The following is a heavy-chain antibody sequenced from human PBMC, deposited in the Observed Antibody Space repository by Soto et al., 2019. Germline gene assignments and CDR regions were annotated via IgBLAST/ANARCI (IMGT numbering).Heavy chain of an antibody. Sequence: QVQLVESGGGVVQPGGSLRPSCAASGVTLGRHGMHWVRQAPGKGLEWVAVVGSDGRRDSYTASVKGRFTISRHSGQNTLYLQMNRLRAEETAVYYCARDDDSGDKGIDYWGQRTLVTVSS. V-gene: IGHV3-33*01. J-gene: IGHJ4*02. CDR1: GVTLGRHG. CDR3: ARDDDSGDKGIDY. CDR2: VGSDGRRD. D-gene: IGHD4-17*01.